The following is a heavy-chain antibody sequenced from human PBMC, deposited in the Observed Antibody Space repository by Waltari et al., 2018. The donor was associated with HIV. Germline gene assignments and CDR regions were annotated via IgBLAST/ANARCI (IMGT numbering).Heavy chain of an antibody. D-gene: IGHD3-9*01. V-gene: IGHV3-15*01. J-gene: IGHJ4*02. CDR3: TTDRAGYYDMLTGSFDY. Sequence: EVQLVESGGGLVKPGGSLRLSCAASGFTFSNAWMSWVRQAPGKGLEWVGRIKSKTDGGTTDYAAPVKGRFTISRDDSKNTLYLQMNSQKTEDTAVYYCTTDRAGYYDMLTGSFDYWGQGTLVTVSS. CDR1: GFTFSNAW. CDR2: IKSKTDGGTT.